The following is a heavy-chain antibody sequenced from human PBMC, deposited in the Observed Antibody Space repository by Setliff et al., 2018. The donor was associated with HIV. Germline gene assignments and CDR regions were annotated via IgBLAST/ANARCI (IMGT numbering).Heavy chain of an antibody. CDR2: IHYNDGKT. Sequence: SETLSLTCTVSGDSITNSMHYWSWIRQPPGKGLEFIGSIHYNDGKTYYNAALRSRVTISADTSKNQFSLKLNSVTAADTAVYYCARSALYGDNFRIFWYFDVWGRGTLVTVSS. CDR1: GDSITNSMHY. CDR3: ARSALYGDNFRIFWYFDV. J-gene: IGHJ2*01. V-gene: IGHV4-39*01. D-gene: IGHD4-17*01.